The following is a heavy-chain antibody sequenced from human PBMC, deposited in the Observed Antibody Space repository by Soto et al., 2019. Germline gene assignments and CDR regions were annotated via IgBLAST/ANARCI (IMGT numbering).Heavy chain of an antibody. V-gene: IGHV4-30-2*01. CDR1: GGSISSGGYS. CDR3: ARENNVLPGGYFDY. J-gene: IGHJ4*02. D-gene: IGHD3-10*01. CDR2: IYHSGST. Sequence: QLQLQESGSGLVKPSQTLSLTCAVSGGSISSGGYSWSWIRQPPGKGLEWIGYIYHSGSTYYNPYLKRRVNISVDRSKNQFSLKLSSVTAADTAVYYCARENNVLPGGYFDYWGQGTLVTVSS.